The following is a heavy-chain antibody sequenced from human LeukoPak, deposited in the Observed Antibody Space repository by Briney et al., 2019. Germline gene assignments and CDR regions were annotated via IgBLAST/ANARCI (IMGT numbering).Heavy chain of an antibody. CDR2: IKQDGSEK. D-gene: IGHD6-6*01. Sequence: GGSLRLSCAASGFTFSSYWMGWVRQAPGKGLEWVANIKQDGSEKYYVDSVKGRFTISRDNAKNSLYLQMNSLRAEDTAVYYCARSGGGQSSVYSDYWGQGTLVTVSS. CDR1: GFTFSSYW. CDR3: ARSGGGQSSVYSDY. V-gene: IGHV3-7*01. J-gene: IGHJ4*02.